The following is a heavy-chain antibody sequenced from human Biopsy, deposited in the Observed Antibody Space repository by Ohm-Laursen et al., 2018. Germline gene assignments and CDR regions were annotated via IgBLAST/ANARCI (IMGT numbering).Heavy chain of an antibody. D-gene: IGHD2-8*01. Sequence: SLRLSCTASGFTFSSYGMLWVRQAPGTGLAWVAAICYDGSNKNYADSVKGRFTISRDNSKNTLYLQMNSLRGEDTAVYYCAKCMTGGSNYYFHHCGQGTLVTVSS. CDR1: GFTFSSYG. CDR3: AKCMTGGSNYYFHH. J-gene: IGHJ4*02. V-gene: IGHV3-33*06. CDR2: ICYDGSNK.